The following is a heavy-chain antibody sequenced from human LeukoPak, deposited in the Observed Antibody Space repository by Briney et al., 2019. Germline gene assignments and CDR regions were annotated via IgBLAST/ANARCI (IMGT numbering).Heavy chain of an antibody. D-gene: IGHD1-26*01. Sequence: SQTLSLTCTVSGGSISSGGYYWSWIRQPPGKGLEWIGYIYHSGSTYYNPSLKSRVTISVDRSKNQFSLKLSSVTAADTAVYYCARVGATGLFFDYWGQGALVTVSS. CDR1: GGSISSGGYY. J-gene: IGHJ4*02. V-gene: IGHV4-30-2*01. CDR3: ARVGATGLFFDY. CDR2: IYHSGST.